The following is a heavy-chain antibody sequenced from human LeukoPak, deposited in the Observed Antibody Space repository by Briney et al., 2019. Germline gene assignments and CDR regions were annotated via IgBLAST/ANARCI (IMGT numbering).Heavy chain of an antibody. Sequence: GGSLRLSXAASGFTFDDYGMSWVRQAPGKGMEWVSGINWNGGSTGYADSVKGRFTISRDNAKNSLYLQMNSLRAEDTALYYCARDLGIAVAGTFDYWGQGTLVTVSS. CDR1: GFTFDDYG. J-gene: IGHJ4*02. V-gene: IGHV3-20*04. CDR2: INWNGGST. D-gene: IGHD6-19*01. CDR3: ARDLGIAVAGTFDY.